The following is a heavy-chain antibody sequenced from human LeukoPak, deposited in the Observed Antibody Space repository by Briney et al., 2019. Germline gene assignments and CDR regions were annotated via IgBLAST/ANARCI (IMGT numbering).Heavy chain of an antibody. CDR2: ISDSGGST. CDR1: GFTFSSYG. V-gene: IGHV3-23*01. J-gene: IGHJ4*02. Sequence: GGSLRLSCAASGFTFSSYGMSWVRQAPGKGLEWVSAISDSGGSTYYADSVKGRFTISRGSSKNTLYLQMNSLRAEDTALYYCAKDRGPFAVVPEYWGQGTLVTVSS. D-gene: IGHD3-10*01. CDR3: AKDRGPFAVVPEY.